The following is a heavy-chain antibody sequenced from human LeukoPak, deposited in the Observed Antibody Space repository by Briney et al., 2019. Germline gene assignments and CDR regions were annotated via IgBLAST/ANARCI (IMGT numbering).Heavy chain of an antibody. D-gene: IGHD3-10*01. Sequence: GGSLRLSCAASGFTFSSYAMHWVRQAPAKGLEWVAVISYDGSNKYYADSVKGRFTISRDNSKNTLYLQMNSLRAEDTAVYYCARDVYYYGSGSYDYWGQGTLVTVSS. CDR3: ARDVYYYGSGSYDY. J-gene: IGHJ4*02. CDR1: GFTFSSYA. CDR2: ISYDGSNK. V-gene: IGHV3-30*01.